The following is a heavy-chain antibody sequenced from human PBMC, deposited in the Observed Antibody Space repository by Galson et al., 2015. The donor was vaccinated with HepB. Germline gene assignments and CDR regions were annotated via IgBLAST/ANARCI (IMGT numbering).Heavy chain of an antibody. CDR1: GFTFSSYA. J-gene: IGHJ6*02. V-gene: IGHV3-23*01. CDR3: ARESYPLGYCSSTSCFRYYYGMDV. D-gene: IGHD2-2*01. Sequence: SLRLSCAASGFTFSSYAMSWVRQAPGKGLEWVSAISGSGGSTYYADSVKGRFTISRDNSKSTLYLQMNSLRAEDTAVYYCARESYPLGYCSSTSCFRYYYGMDVWGQGTTVTVSS. CDR2: ISGSGGST.